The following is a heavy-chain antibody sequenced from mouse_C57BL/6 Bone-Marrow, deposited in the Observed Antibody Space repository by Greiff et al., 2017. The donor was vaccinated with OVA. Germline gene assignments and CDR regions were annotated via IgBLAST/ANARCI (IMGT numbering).Heavy chain of an antibody. Sequence: EVQLVESGGGLVQPGGSLKLSCAASGFTFSDYGMAWVRQAPRKGPEWVAFISNLAYSIYYADTVTGRFTISRENAKNTLYLEMSSLRSEDTAMYYCARKGDYYGSSYWYFDVWGTGTTVTVS. V-gene: IGHV5-15*01. CDR3: ARKGDYYGSSYWYFDV. D-gene: IGHD1-1*01. CDR2: ISNLAYSI. CDR1: GFTFSDYG. J-gene: IGHJ1*03.